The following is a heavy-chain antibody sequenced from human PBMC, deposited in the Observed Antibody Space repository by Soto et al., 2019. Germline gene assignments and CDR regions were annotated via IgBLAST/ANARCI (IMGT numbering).Heavy chain of an antibody. V-gene: IGHV1-69*13. CDR2: IIPVFATS. Sequence: SVKVSCKASGYTFTSYGISWVRQAPGQGLEWMGGIIPVFATSHLAQKFQGRVTITADEITNTAYMELSSLRSEDTAVYYCARALEEYYYDSSGYYHGYWGQGTLVTVSS. D-gene: IGHD3-22*01. CDR1: GYTFTSYG. J-gene: IGHJ4*02. CDR3: ARALEEYYYDSSGYYHGY.